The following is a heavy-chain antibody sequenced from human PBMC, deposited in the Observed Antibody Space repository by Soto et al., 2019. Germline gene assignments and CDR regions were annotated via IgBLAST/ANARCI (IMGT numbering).Heavy chain of an antibody. CDR3: AHTGRYAGPTDNFAA. CDR2: ISWDADK. V-gene: IGHV2-5*02. J-gene: IGHJ5*02. Sequence: QITLKESGPTLVKPTQTLTLTCTFSGFSLSTYGVGLGWIRQPPGKALEWLALISWDADKRYSPSLRRRLTITKDHSKNQVVLTMTNTRPVDPATYSCAHTGRYAGPTDNFAAWGQATLVTASS. D-gene: IGHD2-2*01. CDR1: GFSLSTYGVG.